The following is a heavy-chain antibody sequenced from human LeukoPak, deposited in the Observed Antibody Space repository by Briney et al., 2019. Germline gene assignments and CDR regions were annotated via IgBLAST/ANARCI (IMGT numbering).Heavy chain of an antibody. CDR2: INPNSGGT. J-gene: IGHJ3*02. V-gene: IGHV1-2*02. CDR1: GYTFTGYY. Sequence: ASVKVSCKASGYTFTGYYMHWVRQAPGQGLEWMGWINPNSGGTNYAQKFQGRVTMTRDTSISTAYMELSRLGSDDTAVYYCARFARYSGSYYSRGAFDIWGQGTMVTVSS. CDR3: ARFARYSGSYYSRGAFDI. D-gene: IGHD1-26*01.